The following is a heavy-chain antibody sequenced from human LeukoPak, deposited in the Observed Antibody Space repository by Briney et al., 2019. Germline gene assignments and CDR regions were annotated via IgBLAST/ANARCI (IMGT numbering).Heavy chain of an antibody. CDR1: GYTFTNYY. CDR3: AREQQLWFYY. CDR2: INPSGNNT. Sequence: ASVKVSCKASGYTFTNYYMHWVRQAPGQGLEWMGIINPSGNNTTYAQKFQGRVTMTRDTSTSTVYMELSSQRSEDTAVYYCAREQQLWFYYWGQGILVTVSS. D-gene: IGHD5-18*01. J-gene: IGHJ4*02. V-gene: IGHV1-46*01.